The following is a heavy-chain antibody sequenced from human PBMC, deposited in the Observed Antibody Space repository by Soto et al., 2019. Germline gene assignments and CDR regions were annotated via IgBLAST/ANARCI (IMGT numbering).Heavy chain of an antibody. CDR2: IYYSGST. V-gene: IGHV4-30-4*01. Sequence: LSLTCTVSGGSISSGDYYWSWIRQPPGKGLEWIGYIYYSGSTYYNPSLKSRVTISVDTSKNRFSLKLSSVTAADTAVYYCARVYDSSGYYEVVFDYWVQGTLVTVSS. D-gene: IGHD3-22*01. J-gene: IGHJ4*02. CDR3: ARVYDSSGYYEVVFDY. CDR1: GGSISSGDYY.